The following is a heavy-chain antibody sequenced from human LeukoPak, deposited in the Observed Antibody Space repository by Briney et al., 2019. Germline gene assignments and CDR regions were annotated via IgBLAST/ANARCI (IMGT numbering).Heavy chain of an antibody. D-gene: IGHD3-10*01. CDR3: ARRSPYNYGSGSYRGTGGFDP. CDR2: TYYSGST. V-gene: IGHV4-59*08. Sequence: SETLSLTCTVSGGSISGYYWSWIRQPPGKGLEWIGYTYYSGSTNYNLSLKSRVTISVDTSKNQFSLRLSSVTAADTAVYYCARRSPYNYGSGSYRGTGGFDPWGQGTLVTVSS. CDR1: GGSISGYY. J-gene: IGHJ5*02.